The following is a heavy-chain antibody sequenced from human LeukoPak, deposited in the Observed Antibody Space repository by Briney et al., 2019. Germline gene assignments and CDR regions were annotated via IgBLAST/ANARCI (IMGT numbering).Heavy chain of an antibody. CDR2: IQTDGNDK. Sequence: PGGSLRLSCSASGINFRASGMHRVRQAPGMGLEWVTFIQTDGNDKKYAASVAGRFTISRDNSKNTVYLHMNSLRPDDTALYYCAREGGTVVIGRFDFWGQGALVTVSS. V-gene: IGHV3-30*02. D-gene: IGHD2-2*01. CDR3: AREGGTVVIGRFDF. CDR1: GINFRASG. J-gene: IGHJ4*02.